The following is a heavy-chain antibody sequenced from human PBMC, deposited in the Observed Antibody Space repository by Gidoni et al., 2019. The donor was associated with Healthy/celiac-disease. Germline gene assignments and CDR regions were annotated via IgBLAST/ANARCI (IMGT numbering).Heavy chain of an antibody. V-gene: IGHV3-48*01. CDR3: ATDTAMVSNY. CDR1: GFTFSSYS. CDR2: SSSSSSTI. D-gene: IGHD5-18*01. Sequence: EVQLVESGGGLVQPGGSLRLSCAASGFTFSSYSMNWVRQAPGKGLEWVSYSSSSSSTIYYADSVKGRFTISRDNAKNSLYLQMNSLRAEDTAVYYCATDTAMVSNYWGQGTLVTVSS. J-gene: IGHJ4*02.